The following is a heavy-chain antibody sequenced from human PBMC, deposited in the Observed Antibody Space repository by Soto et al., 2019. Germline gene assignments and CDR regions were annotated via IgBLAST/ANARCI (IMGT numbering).Heavy chain of an antibody. CDR2: ISAYNGNT. Sequence: ASVKVSCKASGYTFTSYGISWVRQAPGQGLEWMGWISAYNGNTNYAQKLQGRVTMTTDTSTSTAYMELRSLRSDDTAVYYWARSSYGGWDDAFVIWGQGTMVTVSS. D-gene: IGHD4-17*01. J-gene: IGHJ3*02. CDR3: ARSSYGGWDDAFVI. V-gene: IGHV1-18*01. CDR1: GYTFTSYG.